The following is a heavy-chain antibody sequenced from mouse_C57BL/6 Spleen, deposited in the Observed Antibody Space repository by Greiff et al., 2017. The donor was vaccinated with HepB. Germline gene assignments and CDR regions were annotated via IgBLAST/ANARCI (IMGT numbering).Heavy chain of an antibody. D-gene: IGHD3-2*02. J-gene: IGHJ2*01. V-gene: IGHV1-19*01. Sequence: EVQLQQSGPVLVKPGASVKMSCKASGYTFTDYYMNWVKQSHGKSLEWIGVINPYNGGTSYNQKFKGKSTLTVYKSSSTAYIELNSLTSEDSAVYYCARYSSGSYYFDYWGQGTTLTVSS. CDR1: GYTFTDYY. CDR2: INPYNGGT. CDR3: ARYSSGSYYFDY.